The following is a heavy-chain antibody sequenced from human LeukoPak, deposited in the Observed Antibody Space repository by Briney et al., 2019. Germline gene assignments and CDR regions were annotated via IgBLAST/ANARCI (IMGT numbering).Heavy chain of an antibody. Sequence: ASVRVSCKASGYTFTSYGISWVRQAPGQGLEWMGWVSTYNGNTNYAHNLQGRVTMTTDTSTSTAYMELRSLRSDDTAVYYCARDYSSGWPNFDYWGQGTLVTVSS. V-gene: IGHV1-18*01. D-gene: IGHD6-19*01. CDR2: VSTYNGNT. CDR3: ARDYSSGWPNFDY. CDR1: GYTFTSYG. J-gene: IGHJ4*02.